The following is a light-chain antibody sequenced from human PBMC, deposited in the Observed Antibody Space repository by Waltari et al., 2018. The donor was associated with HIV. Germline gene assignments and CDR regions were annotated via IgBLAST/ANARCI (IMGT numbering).Light chain of an antibody. CDR2: DNN. Sequence: HSVLTQPPSVSAAPGPKVTLSCSVTSTFGNAFDTWYQHLPGSAPKLLIYDNNKRPSGISDRFSGSKSGTSATLGITGLQTGDEADYYCGTWDASLSVGVFGGGTKLTVL. V-gene: IGLV1-51*01. J-gene: IGLJ3*02. CDR3: GTWDASLSVGV. CDR1: TSTFGNAF.